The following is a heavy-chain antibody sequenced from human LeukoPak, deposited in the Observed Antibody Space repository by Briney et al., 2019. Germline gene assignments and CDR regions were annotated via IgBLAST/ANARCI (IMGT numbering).Heavy chain of an antibody. CDR2: IYHSGST. CDR1: GGSISSGGYS. D-gene: IGHD3-22*01. CDR3: ARAVYYYDSSGYNGAFDI. V-gene: IGHV4-30-2*01. J-gene: IGHJ3*02. Sequence: SETLSLTCAVSGGSISSGGYSWSWIRQPPGKGLAWIGYIYHSGSTYYNPSLKSRVTISVDRSKNQFSLKLSSVTAADTAVYYCARAVYYYDSSGYNGAFDIWGQGTMVTVSS.